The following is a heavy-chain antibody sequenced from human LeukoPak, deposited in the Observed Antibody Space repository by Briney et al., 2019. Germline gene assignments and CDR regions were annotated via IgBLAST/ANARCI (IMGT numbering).Heavy chain of an antibody. V-gene: IGHV4-4*07. CDR2: IYTSGST. Sequence: SETLSLTCTVSGGSISSYYWSWIRQPAGKGLEWIGRIYTSGSTNYNPSLKSRVTMSVDTSKNQFSLKLSSVTDADTGVYYCAREGYYSSSSPFDYWGQGTLVTVSS. CDR1: GGSISSYY. CDR3: AREGYYSSSSPFDY. D-gene: IGHD6-6*01. J-gene: IGHJ4*02.